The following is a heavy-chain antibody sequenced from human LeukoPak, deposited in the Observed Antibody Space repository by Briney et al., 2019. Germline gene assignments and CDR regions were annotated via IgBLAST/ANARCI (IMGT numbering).Heavy chain of an antibody. CDR2: ISNSGSSI. CDR1: GVTFSSYE. Sequence: PGGSLRLSCAASGVTFSSYEMNWVRQAPGKGLEWLSHISNSGSSIHYADSVKGRFTIPRDNAKNSLYLQMNSLRAEDTAVYYCARTRDGPFDYWGQGTLVTVSS. D-gene: IGHD5-24*01. J-gene: IGHJ4*02. CDR3: ARTRDGPFDY. V-gene: IGHV3-48*03.